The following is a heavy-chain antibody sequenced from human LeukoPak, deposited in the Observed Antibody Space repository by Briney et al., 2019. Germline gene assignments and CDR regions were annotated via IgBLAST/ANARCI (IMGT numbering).Heavy chain of an antibody. CDR1: GGTFSSYA. D-gene: IGHD6-19*01. J-gene: IGHJ6*03. CDR2: IIPIFGTA. V-gene: IGHV1-69*05. CDR3: ARDGRRTYSSGWYYYYYMDV. Sequence: SVKVSCKASGGTFSSYAISWVRQAPGQGLEWMGGIIPIFGTANYAQKFQGRDTITTDESTSTAYMELSSLRSEDTAVYYCARDGRRTYSSGWYYYYYMDVWGKGTTVTVSS.